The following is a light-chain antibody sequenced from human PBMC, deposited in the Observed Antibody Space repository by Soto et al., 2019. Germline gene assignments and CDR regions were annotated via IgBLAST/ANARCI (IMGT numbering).Light chain of an antibody. CDR3: GTWDSSLSAGV. CDR1: SSNIGNNY. Sequence: QSVLTQPPSVSAAPGQKVTISCSGSSSNIGNNYVSWYQQLPGTAPKFLIYDNNKRPSGIPDRFSGSKSGTSATLGNTGLQTGDEADYYCGTWDSSLSAGVFGGGTKVTVL. V-gene: IGLV1-51*01. J-gene: IGLJ3*02. CDR2: DNN.